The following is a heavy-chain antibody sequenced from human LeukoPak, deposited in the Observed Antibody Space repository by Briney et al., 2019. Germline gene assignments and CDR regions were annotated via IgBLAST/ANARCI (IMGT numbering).Heavy chain of an antibody. CDR3: ARAATYYYDSSGYYYFDY. J-gene: IGHJ4*02. V-gene: IGHV1-69*05. CDR2: IIPIFGTA. D-gene: IGHD3-22*01. Sequence: SSVKVSCKACGGTFSSFAISWVRQAHGQGLEWMGGIIPIFGTANYAQKFQGRVTITTDESTSTAYMELSSLRSEDTAVYYCARAATYYYDSSGYYYFDYWGQGTLVTVSS. CDR1: GGTFSSFA.